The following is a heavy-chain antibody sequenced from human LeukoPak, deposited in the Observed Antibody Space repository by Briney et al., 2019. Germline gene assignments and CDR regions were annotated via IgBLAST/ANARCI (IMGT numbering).Heavy chain of an antibody. CDR3: ARQSIAAAGRTYYYYGMDV. J-gene: IGHJ6*02. V-gene: IGHV4-39*01. CDR1: GGSISSSSYY. D-gene: IGHD6-13*01. Sequence: SETLSLTCTVSGGSISSSSYYWGWIRQPPGKGLEWIGSIYYSGSTYYNPSLKSRVTISVDTSKNQFSLKLSSVTAADTAVYYCARQSIAAAGRTYYYYGMDVWGQGTTVTVSS. CDR2: IYYSGST.